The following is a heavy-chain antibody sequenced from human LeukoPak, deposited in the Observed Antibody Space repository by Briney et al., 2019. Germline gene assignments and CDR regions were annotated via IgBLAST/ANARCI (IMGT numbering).Heavy chain of an antibody. J-gene: IGHJ4*02. CDR1: GFSFNDYG. CDR2: ISSSGSTI. D-gene: IGHD6-13*01. Sequence: GGSLRLSCAASGFSFNDYGMHWVRQAPGKGLEWVSYISSSGSTIYYADSVKGRFTISRDNAKNSLYLQMNSLRAEDTAVYYCARSSLRYSSSWYRYWGQGTLVTVSS. V-gene: IGHV3-11*01. CDR3: ARSSLRYSSSWYRY.